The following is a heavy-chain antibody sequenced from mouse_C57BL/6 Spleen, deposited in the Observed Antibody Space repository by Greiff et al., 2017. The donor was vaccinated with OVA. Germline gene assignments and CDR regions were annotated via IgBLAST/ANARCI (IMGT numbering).Heavy chain of an antibody. Sequence: VKLMESGPGLVAPSQSLSITCTVSGFSLTSYGVHWVRQPPGKGLEWLVVIWCDGSTTYNSALKSRLSISKDKTKIQVFLKMNSLQTDDTAMYYCARWDYDAMDYWGQGTSVTVSA. J-gene: IGHJ4*01. CDR3: ARWDYDAMDY. CDR1: GFSLTSYG. V-gene: IGHV2-6*03. CDR2: IWCDGST.